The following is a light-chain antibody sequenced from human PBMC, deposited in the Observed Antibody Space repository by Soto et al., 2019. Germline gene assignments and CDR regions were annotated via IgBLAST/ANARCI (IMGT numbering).Light chain of an antibody. J-gene: IGKJ1*01. CDR3: QQYNSYSRT. V-gene: IGKV1-5*03. CDR2: KAS. Sequence: DIQMTQSPSTLSASVVDRVTITCRASQSISSWLAWYQQKPGKAPKLLIYKASSLESGVPSRFSGSGPGTEFTLTISSLQPDDFATYYCQQYNSYSRTFGQGTKVDIK. CDR1: QSISSW.